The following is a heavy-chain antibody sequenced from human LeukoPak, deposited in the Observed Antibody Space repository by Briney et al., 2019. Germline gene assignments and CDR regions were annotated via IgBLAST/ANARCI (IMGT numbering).Heavy chain of an antibody. CDR3: ARDQGYFYDSSGHSPLEY. D-gene: IGHD3-22*01. CDR1: GFTFDDYG. CDR2: INWNGGTR. Sequence: RPGGSLRLSCAGSGFTFDDYGMAWVRQVQGKGLEWVAGINWNGGTRGCADSVRGRFTISRDNAKNSLDLQMDSLRVEDTALYYCARDQGYFYDSSGHSPLEYWGRGTLVTVSS. J-gene: IGHJ4*02. V-gene: IGHV3-20*04.